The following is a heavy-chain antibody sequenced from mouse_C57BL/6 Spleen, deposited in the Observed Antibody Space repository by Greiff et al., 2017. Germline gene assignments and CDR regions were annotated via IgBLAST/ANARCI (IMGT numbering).Heavy chain of an antibody. V-gene: IGHV1-81*01. Sequence: QVQLQQSGAELARPGASVKLSCKASGYTFTSYGISWVKQRTGQGLEWIGEIYHRSGNTYYNEKFKGKATLTADKSSSTAYMELRSLTSEDSAVYFCARCYGSTNFAYWGQGTGYWGQGPTLTVSS. CDR1: GYTFTSYG. D-gene: IGHD1-1*01. J-gene: IGHJ2*01. CDR2: IYHRSGNT. CDR3: ARCYGSTNFAYWGQGTGY.